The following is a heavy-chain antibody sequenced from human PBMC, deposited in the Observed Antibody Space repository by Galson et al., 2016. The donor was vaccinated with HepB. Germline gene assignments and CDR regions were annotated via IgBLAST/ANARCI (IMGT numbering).Heavy chain of an antibody. CDR1: GFTFSGYA. CDR3: ARHLEVRMATKYYFDY. V-gene: IGHV3-23*01. D-gene: IGHD5-24*01. Sequence: SLRLSCAASGFTFSGYAMAWVRQAPGKGLEWVSGMSDSDDIYYAPTVKGRFTISRDNSKNTIYLQLHSLRVEDTGMYYCARHLEVRMATKYYFDYWGLGTLATGSS. CDR2: MSDSDDI. J-gene: IGHJ4*02.